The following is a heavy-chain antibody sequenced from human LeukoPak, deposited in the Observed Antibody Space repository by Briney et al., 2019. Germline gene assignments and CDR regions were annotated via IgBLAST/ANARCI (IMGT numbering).Heavy chain of an antibody. D-gene: IGHD3-22*01. CDR3: ASVENSGYTNAFEI. Sequence: PSQTLSLTCTVSVGSISSGGFFWSWIRQSPGNGLECIGYIYYTGSTYYNPSLKSRLTMSVDTSKNQFSLKLNGLTAADTAVYYCASVENSGYTNAFEIWGQGTPVVVSS. CDR2: IYYTGST. CDR1: VGSISSGGFF. J-gene: IGHJ3*02. V-gene: IGHV4-30-4*01.